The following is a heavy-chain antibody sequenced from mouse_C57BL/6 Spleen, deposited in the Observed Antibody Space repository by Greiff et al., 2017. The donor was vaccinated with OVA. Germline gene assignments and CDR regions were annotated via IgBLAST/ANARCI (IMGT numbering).Heavy chain of an antibody. CDR3: TRPTSDYGSSYGYFDV. D-gene: IGHD1-1*01. CDR2: IDPETGGT. CDR1: GYTFTDYE. Sequence: VQLQQSGAELVRPGASVTLSCKASGYTFTDYEMHWVKQTPVPGLEWIGAIDPETGGTAYNQKFKGKAILTADKSSSTAYMELRSLTSEDSAVYYCTRPTSDYGSSYGYFDVWGTGTTVTVSS. V-gene: IGHV1-15*01. J-gene: IGHJ1*03.